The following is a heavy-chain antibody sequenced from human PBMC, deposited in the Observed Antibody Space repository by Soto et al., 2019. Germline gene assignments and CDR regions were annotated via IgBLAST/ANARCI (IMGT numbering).Heavy chain of an antibody. V-gene: IGHV1-18*01. CDR1: GYTFTSYG. CDR3: ARVFMGSGSYPKIYYYYYYMDV. D-gene: IGHD3-10*01. J-gene: IGHJ6*03. Sequence: QVQLVQSGAEVKKPGASVKVSCKASGYTFTSYGISWVRQAPGQGLEWMGWISAYNGNTNYAQKLQGRVTKTTDTSTSTAYMELRSLRSDDTAVYYCARVFMGSGSYPKIYYYYYYMDVWGKGTTVTVSS. CDR2: ISAYNGNT.